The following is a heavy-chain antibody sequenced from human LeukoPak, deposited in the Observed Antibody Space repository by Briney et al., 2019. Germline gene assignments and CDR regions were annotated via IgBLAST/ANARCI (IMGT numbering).Heavy chain of an antibody. CDR3: ATGGSCSGGSCYSGSWFDP. Sequence: GESLRISCKGSGYSFTSYWISWVRQMPGKGLEWMGRIDPSDSYTNYSPSFQGHVTISADKSISTAYLQWSSLKASDTAMYYCATGGSCSGGSCYSGSWFDPWDQGTLVTVSS. CDR2: IDPSDSYT. D-gene: IGHD2-15*01. CDR1: GYSFTSYW. V-gene: IGHV5-10-1*01. J-gene: IGHJ5*02.